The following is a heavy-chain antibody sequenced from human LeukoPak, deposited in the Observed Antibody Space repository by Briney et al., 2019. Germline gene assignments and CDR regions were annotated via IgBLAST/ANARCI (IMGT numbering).Heavy chain of an antibody. V-gene: IGHV4-39*07. J-gene: IGHJ6*03. D-gene: IGHD6-19*01. CDR2: IYYSGST. CDR1: GGSISSSSYY. Sequence: SETLSLTCTVSGGSISSSSYYWGWIRQPPGKGLEWIGSIYYSGSTYYNPSLKSRVTISVDTSKNQFSLKLSSVTAADTAVYYCARDLVGGSGWYSYYYYYYMDVWGKGTTVTVSS. CDR3: ARDLVGGSGWYSYYYYYYMDV.